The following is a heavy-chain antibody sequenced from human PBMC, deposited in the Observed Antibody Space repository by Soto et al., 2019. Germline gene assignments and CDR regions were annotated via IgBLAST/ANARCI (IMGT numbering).Heavy chain of an antibody. D-gene: IGHD2-21*01. CDR3: ARAAVVNNWFDP. CDR1: GGSISTTFW. J-gene: IGHJ5*02. V-gene: IGHV4-4*02. CDR2: IHHGGHT. Sequence: QVQLQESGPGLVQPSGTLSLTCAVSGGSISTTFWWTWVRQPPGKGLEWIGEIHHGGHTNYNPSLKSRVTISTDKPKNQFSLRLASVTPADTAIYYCARAAVVNNWFDPWGQGTLVTVSS.